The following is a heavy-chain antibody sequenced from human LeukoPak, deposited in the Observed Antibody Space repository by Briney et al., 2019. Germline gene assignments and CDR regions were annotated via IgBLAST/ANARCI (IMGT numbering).Heavy chain of an antibody. CDR3: ARQVKQQLVLYYYYYMDV. CDR2: IYYSGST. D-gene: IGHD6-13*01. Sequence: SETLSLTCTVSGGSISSYYWSWIRQPPWKGLEWTGYIYYSGSTNYNPSLKSRVTISVDTSKNQFSLKLSSVTAADTAVYYCARQVKQQLVLYYYYYMDVWGKGTTVTVSS. CDR1: GGSISSYY. J-gene: IGHJ6*03. V-gene: IGHV4-59*08.